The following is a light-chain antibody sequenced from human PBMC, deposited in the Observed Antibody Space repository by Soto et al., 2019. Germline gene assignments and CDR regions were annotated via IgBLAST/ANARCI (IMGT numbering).Light chain of an antibody. Sequence: QSALTQPASVSGSPGQSITISCTGTSSDVGNYTYVSWYQHHPGQAPKLIIYDVSNRPSGVSSRCSGSKSGITASLTISGLQAEDEADYYCSSYTSSSNLVVFGGGTKLTVL. J-gene: IGLJ3*02. CDR3: SSYTSSSNLVV. CDR1: SSDVGNYTY. V-gene: IGLV2-14*01. CDR2: DVS.